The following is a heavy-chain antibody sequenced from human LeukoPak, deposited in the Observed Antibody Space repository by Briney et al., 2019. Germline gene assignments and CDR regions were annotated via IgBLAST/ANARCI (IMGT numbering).Heavy chain of an antibody. V-gene: IGHV3-23*01. CDR1: GFTVSSNS. Sequence: PGGSLRLSCTVSGFTVSSNSMSWVRQAPGKGLEWVSAISGSGGSTYYADSVKGRFTISRDNSKNTLYLQMNSLRAEDTAVYYCAKETLSIVGATTIDYWGQGTLVTVSS. CDR3: AKETLSIVGATTIDY. D-gene: IGHD1-26*01. CDR2: ISGSGGST. J-gene: IGHJ4*02.